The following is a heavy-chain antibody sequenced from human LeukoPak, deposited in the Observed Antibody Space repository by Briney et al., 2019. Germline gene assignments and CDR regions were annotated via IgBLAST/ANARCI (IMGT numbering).Heavy chain of an antibody. CDR3: AREGLRYFDWLRKRNWFDP. CDR2: INSSSGTI. V-gene: IGHV3-48*04. Sequence: GGSLRLSCAASGFKLIGYSMNWVRQAPGKGLEWVSYINSSSGTIIYADSVKGRFTISRDNAKNSLYLQMNSLRAEDTAVYYCAREGLRYFDWLRKRNWFDPWGQGTLVTVSS. CDR1: GFKLIGYS. J-gene: IGHJ5*02. D-gene: IGHD3-9*01.